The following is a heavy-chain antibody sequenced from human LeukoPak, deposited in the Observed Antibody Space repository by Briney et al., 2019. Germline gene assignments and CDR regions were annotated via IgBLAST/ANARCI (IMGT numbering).Heavy chain of an antibody. Sequence: SETLSLTCTVPGGSLSSYYWSWIRQPPGKGLEWIGYIYYSGSTNYNPSLKSRVTISVDTSKNQFSLKLTSVTAADTAVYYCARFPSSTSWSDRNTYFDYWGQGTLVTVSS. J-gene: IGHJ4*02. CDR3: ARFPSSTSWSDRNTYFDY. D-gene: IGHD2-2*01. CDR2: IYYSGST. CDR1: GGSLSSYY. V-gene: IGHV4-59*01.